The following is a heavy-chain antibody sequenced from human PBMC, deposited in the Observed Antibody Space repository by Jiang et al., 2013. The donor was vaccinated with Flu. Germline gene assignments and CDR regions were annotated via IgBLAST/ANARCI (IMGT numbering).Heavy chain of an antibody. CDR3: SRVNRMLDT. CDR2: IDPSGGSA. J-gene: IGHJ3*02. V-gene: IGHV1-46*01. Sequence: GAEVKKPGASVKVSCKASGFTLTNYYIYWLRQAPGQGLEWMGLIDPSGGSATYAQKFKGRVTMTMDTSTSIFYMELSSLRSDDTATYYCSRVNRMLDTWGQGTMVTVSS. CDR1: GFTLTNYY.